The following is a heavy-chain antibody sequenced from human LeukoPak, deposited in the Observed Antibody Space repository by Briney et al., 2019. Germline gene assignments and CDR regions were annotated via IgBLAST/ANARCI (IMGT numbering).Heavy chain of an antibody. J-gene: IGHJ4*02. CDR3: AKGGTPALLVVVIGRELEKFDY. V-gene: IGHV3-23*01. CDR2: ISGSGGST. D-gene: IGHD2-21*01. CDR1: GFTFSSYA. Sequence: PGGSLRLSCAASGFTFSSYAMSWVRQAPGKGLEWVSAISGSGGSTYYADSVKGRFTIYRDNSKNTLYLQLNSLRAEDTAVYYCAKGGTPALLVVVIGRELEKFDYWGQGTLVTVSP.